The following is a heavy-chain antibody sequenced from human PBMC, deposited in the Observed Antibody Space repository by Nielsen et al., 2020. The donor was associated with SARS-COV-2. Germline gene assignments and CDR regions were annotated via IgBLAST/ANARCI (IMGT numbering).Heavy chain of an antibody. D-gene: IGHD5-12*01. J-gene: IGHJ6*02. CDR1: GGTFSSYA. CDR2: IIPIFGTA. CDR3: ARDPGDEWLRLSYYYYGMDV. Sequence: SVKVSCKASGGTFSSYAISWVRQAPGQGLEWMGGIIPIFGTANYAQKLQGRVTMTTDTSTSTAYMELRSLRSDDTAVYYCARDPGDEWLRLSYYYYGMDVWGQGTTVTVSS. V-gene: IGHV1-69*05.